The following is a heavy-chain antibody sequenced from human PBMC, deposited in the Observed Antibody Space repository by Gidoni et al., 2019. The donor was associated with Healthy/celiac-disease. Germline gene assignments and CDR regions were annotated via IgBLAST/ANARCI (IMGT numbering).Heavy chain of an antibody. V-gene: IGHV3-48*02. CDR2: ISSSSSTI. CDR3: ARALGYCSSTSCYNLVAYYMDV. J-gene: IGHJ6*03. Sequence: EVPLVESGGGLVQPGGSLRLSCAASGFTFSSYRMNWLRQAPGKGLAWVAYISSSSSTIYYADSVKGRFTISRDNAKNSLYLQMNSLRDEDTAVYYCARALGYCSSTSCYNLVAYYMDVWGKGTTVTVSS. D-gene: IGHD2-2*02. CDR1: GFTFSSYR.